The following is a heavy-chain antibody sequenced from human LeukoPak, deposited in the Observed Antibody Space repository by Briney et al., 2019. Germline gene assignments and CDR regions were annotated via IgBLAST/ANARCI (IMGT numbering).Heavy chain of an antibody. CDR2: IYYSGST. J-gene: IGHJ4*02. Sequence: SETLSLTCTVSGGSISSSSYYWGWIRQPPGKGLEWIGSIYYSGSTYYNPSLKSRVTISVDTSKNQFSLELSSVTAADTAVYYCARQVLGVGRPYYFDYWGQGTLVTVSS. CDR3: ARQVLGVGRPYYFDY. CDR1: GGSISSSSYY. D-gene: IGHD2/OR15-2a*01. V-gene: IGHV4-39*01.